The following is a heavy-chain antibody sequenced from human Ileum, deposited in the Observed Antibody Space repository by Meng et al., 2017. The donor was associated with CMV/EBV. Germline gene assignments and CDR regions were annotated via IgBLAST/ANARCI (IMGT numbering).Heavy chain of an antibody. CDR1: EYRFGGFY. V-gene: IGHV1-2*02. Sequence: QVQLVQSGAEVKKPGASVKVSCEASEYRFGGFYIYWVRQAPGEGLEFMGWINPNGGGTNYAQKFQDRVTMTRNTSIRTAYMELSSLRSADTAVYYCARALMTFEVVMPWWGWGQGTLVTVSS. CDR3: ARALMTFEVVMPWWG. CDR2: INPNGGGT. J-gene: IGHJ4*02. D-gene: IGHD3-3*01.